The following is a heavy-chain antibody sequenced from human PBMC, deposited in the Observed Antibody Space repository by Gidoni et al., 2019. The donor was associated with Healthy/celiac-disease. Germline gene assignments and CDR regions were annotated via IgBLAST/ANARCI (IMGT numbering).Heavy chain of an antibody. V-gene: IGHV4-59*01. J-gene: IGHJ5*02. Sequence: QVQLQESGPGMVKPSETLSITCTGSGGTISSYYWSWVRQPPGKGLEWIGSIYYSGSTTSNPSLTSRVTISVDTSKTQFSLKLSSVTAADTAVYYCARDSAHSSSWRWFDPWGQGTLVTVSS. CDR3: ARDSAHSSSWRWFDP. CDR1: GGTISSYY. CDR2: IYYSGST. D-gene: IGHD6-13*01.